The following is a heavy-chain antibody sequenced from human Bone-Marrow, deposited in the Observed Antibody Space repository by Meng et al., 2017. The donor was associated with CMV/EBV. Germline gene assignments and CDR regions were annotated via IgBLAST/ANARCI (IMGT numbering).Heavy chain of an antibody. V-gene: IGHV3-11*01. CDR3: ARVDRPLWMTTVGGIDY. CDR1: GFTFSDYY. CDR2: ISSSGSTI. D-gene: IGHD4-11*01. Sequence: GESLKISCAASGFTFSDYYMSWIRQAPGKGLEWVSYISSSGSTIYYADSVKGRFTISRDNAKNSLYLQMNSLRAEDTAVYYCARVDRPLWMTTVGGIDYCGQGTLVTVSS. J-gene: IGHJ4*02.